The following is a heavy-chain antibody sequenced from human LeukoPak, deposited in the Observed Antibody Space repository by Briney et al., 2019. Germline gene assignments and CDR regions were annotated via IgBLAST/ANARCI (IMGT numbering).Heavy chain of an antibody. CDR1: GFTFNSYW. D-gene: IGHD2-8*01. CDR2: VNSDGSDT. V-gene: IGHV3-74*01. J-gene: IGHJ6*02. Sequence: GGSLRLSCVASGFTFNSYWMHWARQAPGKGLVWVSRVNSDGSDTNYADSVKGRFAISRDNAENTLYLQLNSLRVEDTAVYYCARDFRSMLSSAIYYYYGMDVWGQGTTVTVSS. CDR3: ARDFRSMLSSAIYYYYGMDV.